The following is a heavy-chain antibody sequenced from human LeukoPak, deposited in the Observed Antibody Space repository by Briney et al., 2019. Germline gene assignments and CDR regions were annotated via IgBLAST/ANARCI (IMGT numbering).Heavy chain of an antibody. J-gene: IGHJ3*02. Sequence: PGGSLRLSCAASGLIVSTNYMNWVRQAPGKGLEWVSIMYDGGSTYYSESVRGRFTISRHNSKNTLYLQMNNLRVEDTAVYYCARQGYHFDTNADHLEAFDIWGQGTMVIVSS. CDR3: ARQGYHFDTNADHLEAFDI. V-gene: IGHV3-53*01. CDR1: GLIVSTNY. D-gene: IGHD3-22*01. CDR2: MYDGGST.